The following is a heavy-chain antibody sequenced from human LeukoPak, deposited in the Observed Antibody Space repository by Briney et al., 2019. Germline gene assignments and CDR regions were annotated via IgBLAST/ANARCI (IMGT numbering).Heavy chain of an antibody. J-gene: IGHJ4*02. CDR2: ISGSGGST. CDR3: AKANYYDSSGYYENLDY. D-gene: IGHD3-22*01. Sequence: GGSLRLSCAASGFTFSSNAMSWVRQAPGKGLEWVSAISGSGGSTYYADSVKGRFTISRDNSKNTLYLQMNSLRAKDTAVYYCAKANYYDSSGYYENLDYWGQGTLVTVSS. V-gene: IGHV3-23*01. CDR1: GFTFSSNA.